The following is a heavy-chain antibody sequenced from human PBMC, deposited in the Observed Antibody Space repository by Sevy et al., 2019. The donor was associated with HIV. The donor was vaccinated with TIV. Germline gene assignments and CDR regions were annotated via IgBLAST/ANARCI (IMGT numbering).Heavy chain of an antibody. CDR3: ARDRESERGDIVVVPAHFDDY. CDR1: GLTFSSYS. V-gene: IGHV3-48*01. D-gene: IGHD2-2*01. CDR2: ISSSSSTI. J-gene: IGHJ4*02. Sequence: GGSLRLSCAASGLTFSSYSMNWVRQAPGKGLEWVSHISSSSSTIYYADSVKGRFTISRDNAKNSLYLQMNSLRAEDTAVYDCARDRESERGDIVVVPAHFDDYWGQGTLVTVSS.